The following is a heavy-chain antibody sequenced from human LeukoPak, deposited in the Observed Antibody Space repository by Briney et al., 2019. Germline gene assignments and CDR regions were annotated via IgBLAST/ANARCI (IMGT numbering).Heavy chain of an antibody. J-gene: IGHJ3*02. V-gene: IGHV4-59*08. CDR2: IYYSGST. D-gene: IGHD6-19*01. CDR3: ARVSEAVAGHDAFDI. CDR1: GGSISSYY. Sequence: SETLSLTCTVPGGSISSYYWSWIRQPPGKGLEWIGYIYYSGSTNYNPSLKSRVTISVDTSKNQFSLKLSSVTAADTAVYYCARVSEAVAGHDAFDIWGQGTMVTVSS.